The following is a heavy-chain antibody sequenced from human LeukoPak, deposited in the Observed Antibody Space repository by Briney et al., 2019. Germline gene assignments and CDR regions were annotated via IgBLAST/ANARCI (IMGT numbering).Heavy chain of an antibody. J-gene: IGHJ5*02. Sequence: GGSLRLSCAASGFTFSSYGMHWVRQAPGKGLEWVSYISGGGTTKYYASSVKGRFTISRDNAKFVMYLQMNSLRAEDTAVYYCARVASPFGVVISNWFDPWGQGTLVTVTS. CDR2: ISGGGTTK. CDR1: GFTFSSYG. D-gene: IGHD3-3*01. V-gene: IGHV3-48*01. CDR3: ARVASPFGVVISNWFDP.